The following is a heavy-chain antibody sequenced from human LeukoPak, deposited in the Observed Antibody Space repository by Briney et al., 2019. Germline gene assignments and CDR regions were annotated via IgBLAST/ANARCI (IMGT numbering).Heavy chain of an antibody. D-gene: IGHD3-22*01. CDR2: ISYDGSNK. CDR1: GFTFSSYG. CDR3: VKDEYDSSGFIH. Sequence: GGSLRLSCAASGFTFSSYGMHWVRQAPGKGLEWVAVISYDGSNKYYADSVKGRFTISRDNSKNTLYLQMNSLRAEDTAVYYCVKDEYDSSGFIHWGQGTLVTVSS. V-gene: IGHV3-30*18. J-gene: IGHJ4*02.